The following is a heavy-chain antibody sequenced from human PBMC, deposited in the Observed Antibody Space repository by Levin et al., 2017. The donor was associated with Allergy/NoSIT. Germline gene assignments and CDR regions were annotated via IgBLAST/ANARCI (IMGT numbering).Heavy chain of an antibody. CDR3: AKACIVATWSDYFDY. D-gene: IGHD5-12*01. CDR1: GFTFSSYG. CDR2: ISYDGSNK. Sequence: GGSLRLSCAASGFTFSSYGMHWVRQAPGKGLEWVAVISYDGSNKYYADSVKGRFTISRDNSKNTLYLQMNSLRAEDTAVYYCAKACIVATWSDYFDYWGQGTLVTVSS. V-gene: IGHV3-30*18. J-gene: IGHJ4*02.